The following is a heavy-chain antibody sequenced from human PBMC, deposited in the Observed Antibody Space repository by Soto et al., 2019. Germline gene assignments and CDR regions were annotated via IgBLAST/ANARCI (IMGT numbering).Heavy chain of an antibody. V-gene: IGHV3-23*01. Sequence: DVQLLETGGGLVQPVGSLRLSCRASGFIFQNFLLNWVRQAPGKGLEWVSIIGGTGQYTFYADSVRGRFTFSRDNSENTVYLEMNSLRAEDTAIYFCAKGGTSHIYGIDVWGPGTTVIVSS. D-gene: IGHD2-2*01. CDR3: AKGGTSHIYGIDV. CDR1: GFIFQNFL. J-gene: IGHJ6*02. CDR2: IGGTGQYT.